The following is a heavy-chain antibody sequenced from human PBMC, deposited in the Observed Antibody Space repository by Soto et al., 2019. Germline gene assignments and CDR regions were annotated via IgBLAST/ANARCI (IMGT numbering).Heavy chain of an antibody. CDR1: GFTFSSYA. V-gene: IGHV3-23*01. J-gene: IGHJ4*02. Sequence: GGSLRLSCAASGFTFSSYAMSWVRQAPGKGLEWVSVISGSGGSTYYADSVKGRFTISRDNSKNTLYLQMNSLRVEDTAVYFCATGGSGYLSTGYWGQGTQVTVSS. D-gene: IGHD5-12*01. CDR3: ATGGSGYLSTGY. CDR2: ISGSGGST.